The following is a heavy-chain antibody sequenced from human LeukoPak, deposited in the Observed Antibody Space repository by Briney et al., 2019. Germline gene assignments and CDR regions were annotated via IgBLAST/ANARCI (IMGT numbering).Heavy chain of an antibody. CDR1: GFTFSNYE. V-gene: IGHV3-48*03. Sequence: GGSLRLSCAASGFTFSNYEMNWVRQAPGKGLEWVSYISSSGSTIYYADSVKGRFTISRDNAKNSLYLQMNSLRTEDTAVYYCARDRSGTLGPWGQGTLVTVSS. CDR2: ISSSGSTI. CDR3: ARDRSGTLGP. J-gene: IGHJ5*02. D-gene: IGHD1-26*01.